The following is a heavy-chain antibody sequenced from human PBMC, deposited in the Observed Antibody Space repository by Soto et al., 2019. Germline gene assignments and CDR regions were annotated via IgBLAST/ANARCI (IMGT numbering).Heavy chain of an antibody. V-gene: IGHV4-59*01. J-gene: IGHJ4*02. CDR3: ASGGSCYSRSCYFDY. CDR1: GGSISSYY. CDR2: IYYSGST. Sequence: SETLSLTCTVSGGSISSYYWSWIRQPPGKGLEWIGYIYYSGSTNYNPSLKSRVTISVDTSKNQFSLKLRSVTAADTAVYYCASGGSCYSRSCYFDYWGQGTLVTVSS. D-gene: IGHD2-15*01.